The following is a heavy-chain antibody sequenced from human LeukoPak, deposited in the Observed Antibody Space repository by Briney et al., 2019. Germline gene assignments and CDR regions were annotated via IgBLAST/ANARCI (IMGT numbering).Heavy chain of an antibody. V-gene: IGHV1-18*01. D-gene: IGHD2-2*01. CDR1: GYTFTTSG. CDR2: INVYNGNT. Sequence: ASEKVSCKASGYTFTTSGINWVRQAPGQGLEWMGCINVYNGNTNYAQKFQGRITMTRDTSTNTAYMELRSLKSDDTAVYYCARGLVVPAAMGEFDYWGQGTLIAVSS. CDR3: ARGLVVPAAMGEFDY. J-gene: IGHJ4*02.